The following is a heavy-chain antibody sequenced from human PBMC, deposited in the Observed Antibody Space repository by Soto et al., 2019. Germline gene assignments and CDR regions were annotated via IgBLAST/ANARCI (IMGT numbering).Heavy chain of an antibody. CDR2: ISLSSSTI. D-gene: IGHD1-1*01. J-gene: IGHJ6*03. Sequence: EVQLVESGGGLVQPGGSLRLSCAASGFTFSSYNMNWVRQAPGKGLEWISDISLSSSTIFYADSVKGRFTISRDNDKNSPYMQMNSLRAEDTAVYYCARGSWNYYYYMDVWGQGTTVTVSS. V-gene: IGHV3-48*01. CDR3: ARGSWNYYYYMDV. CDR1: GFTFSSYN.